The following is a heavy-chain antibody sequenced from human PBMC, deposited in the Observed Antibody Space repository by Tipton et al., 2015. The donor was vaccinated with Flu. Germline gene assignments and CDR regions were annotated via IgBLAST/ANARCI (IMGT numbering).Heavy chain of an antibody. J-gene: IGHJ5*02. Sequence: TLSLTCTVSGDSLSSYYWSWIRQSPGKGLEWIGQVHYSGTTNYNPSLKSRVTMSLDKSKNQFSLKLSSVTAADTAVYYCAGRDYSNYVSDPKNWFDPWGQGTLVTVSS. D-gene: IGHD4-11*01. CDR2: VHYSGTT. CDR1: GDSLSSYY. CDR3: AGRDYSNYVSDPKNWFDP. V-gene: IGHV4-59*12.